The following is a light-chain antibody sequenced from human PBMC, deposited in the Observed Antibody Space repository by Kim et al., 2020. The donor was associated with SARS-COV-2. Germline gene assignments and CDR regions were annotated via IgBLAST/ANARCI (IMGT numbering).Light chain of an antibody. CDR1: SGNSGYA. V-gene: IGLV4-69*01. J-gene: IGLJ3*02. CDR3: QTWASGIRV. CDR2: LNTDGRH. Sequence: ASVKLTCTLSSGNSGYASAWHQQQPEKGPRYLMKLNTDGRHSRGDGIPDRFSGSSSGAERYLTISSLQSEDEADYYCQTWASGIRVFGGGTKVTVL.